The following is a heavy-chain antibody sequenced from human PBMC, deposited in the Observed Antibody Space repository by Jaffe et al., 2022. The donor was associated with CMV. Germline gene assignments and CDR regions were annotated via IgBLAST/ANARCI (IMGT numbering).Heavy chain of an antibody. V-gene: IGHV4-39*01. CDR3: ARQRITGTTTGSVDY. D-gene: IGHD1-20*01. J-gene: IGHJ4*02. CDR1: GGSISSSSYY. CDR2: IYYSGST. Sequence: QLQLQESGPGLVKPSETLSLTCTVSGGSISSSSYYWGWIRQPPGKGLEWIGSIYYSGSTYYNPSLKSRVTISVDTSKNQFSLKLSSVTAADTAVYYCARQRITGTTTGSVDYWGQGTLVTVSS.